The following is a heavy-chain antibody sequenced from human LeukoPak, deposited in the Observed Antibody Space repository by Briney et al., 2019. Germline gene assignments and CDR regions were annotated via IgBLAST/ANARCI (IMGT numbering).Heavy chain of an antibody. V-gene: IGHV4-39*07. Sequence: SETLSLTCTVSGGSVSSSSYYWGWIRQPPGKGLEWIGTIYYDGSTYYNPSLKSRVTISVDTSKNQFSLKLSSVTAADTAVYYCARVSGITVIDYWGQGTLVTVSS. D-gene: IGHD1-14*01. CDR2: IYYDGST. J-gene: IGHJ4*02. CDR3: ARVSGITVIDY. CDR1: GGSVSSSSYY.